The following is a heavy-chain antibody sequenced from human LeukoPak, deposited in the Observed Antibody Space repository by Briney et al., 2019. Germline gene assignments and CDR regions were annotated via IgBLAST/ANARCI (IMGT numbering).Heavy chain of an antibody. CDR3: ARGPIRARPIFGVVRNWFDP. CDR1: GGSFSGYY. D-gene: IGHD3-3*01. J-gene: IGHJ5*02. CDR2: INHSGST. V-gene: IGHV4-34*01. Sequence: PSETLSLTCAVYGGSFSGYYWSWIRQPPGKGLEWIGEINHSGSTNYNPSLKSRVTISVDTSKNQFSLKLSSVTAADTAVYYCARGPIRARPIFGVVRNWFDPWGQGTLVTVSS.